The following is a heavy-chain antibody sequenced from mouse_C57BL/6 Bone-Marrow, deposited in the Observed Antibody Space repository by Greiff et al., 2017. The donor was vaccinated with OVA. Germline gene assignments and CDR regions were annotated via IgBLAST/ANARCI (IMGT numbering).Heavy chain of an antibody. CDR1: GYTFTDYN. D-gene: IGHD1-1*01. CDR3: ARSDGSTPYWYFDV. V-gene: IGHV1-18*01. Sequence: EVQLQQSGPELVKPGASVKIPCKASGYTFTDYNMDWVKQSHGKSLEWIGDINPNNGGTIYNQKFKGKATLTVDKSSSTAYMELRSLTSEDTAVYYCARSDGSTPYWYFDVWGTGTTVTVSS. J-gene: IGHJ1*03. CDR2: INPNNGGT.